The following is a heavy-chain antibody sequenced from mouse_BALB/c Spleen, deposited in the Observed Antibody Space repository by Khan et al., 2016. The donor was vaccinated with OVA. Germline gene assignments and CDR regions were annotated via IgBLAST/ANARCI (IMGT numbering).Heavy chain of an antibody. CDR2: INTYTGEP. CDR3: ARGASYWYFDV. V-gene: IGHV9-1*02. J-gene: IGHJ1*01. Sequence: QVQLKQSGPELKKPGETVKISCKASGYTFTNYGMNWVKQAPGKGLKWMGWINTYTGEPTYTDDFKGRFAFSLETSASNAYLQINNLKNEDMATYFCARGASYWYFDVWGAGTTVTVSS. CDR1: GYTFTNYG.